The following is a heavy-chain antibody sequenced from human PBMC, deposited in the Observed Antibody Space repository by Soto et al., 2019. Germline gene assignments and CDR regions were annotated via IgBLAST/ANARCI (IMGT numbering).Heavy chain of an antibody. J-gene: IGHJ3*02. CDR1: GFTFSSYA. CDR2: ISYDGSNK. CDR3: ARERATTADAFDI. Sequence: QVQLVESGGGVVQPGRSLRLSCAASGFTFSSYAMHWVRQAPGKGLEWVAVISYDGSNKYYADSVKGRFTISRDNSKNTLYLQMNSLRAEDTAVYYCARERATTADAFDIWGQGTMVTVSS. D-gene: IGHD4-4*01. V-gene: IGHV3-30-3*01.